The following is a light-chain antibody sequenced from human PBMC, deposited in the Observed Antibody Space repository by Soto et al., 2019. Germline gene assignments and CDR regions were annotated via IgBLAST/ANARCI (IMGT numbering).Light chain of an antibody. CDR1: SSDVGGYNY. Sequence: QSALTQPASVSVSPGQSITISCTGTSSDVGGYNYVSWYQQHPGKAPKLMIYEVSNRPSGFSNRFSGSKSGNTASLTISGLQAEDEADYYCSSYTSSSTYVFGTGTKLTVL. V-gene: IGLV2-14*01. CDR2: EVS. CDR3: SSYTSSSTYV. J-gene: IGLJ1*01.